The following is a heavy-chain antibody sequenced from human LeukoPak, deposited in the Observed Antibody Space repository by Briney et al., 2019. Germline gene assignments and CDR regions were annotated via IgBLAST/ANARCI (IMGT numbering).Heavy chain of an antibody. CDR2: IKSDGSST. Sequence: GGSLRLSCAASGFTFSSYWMHWVRQAPGKGLVWVSRIKSDGSSTSYADSVKGRFTISRDNAKNTLYLQMNSLRAEDTAVYYCARRSAARDAFDIWGQGTMVTGSS. CDR3: ARRSAARDAFDI. V-gene: IGHV3-74*01. J-gene: IGHJ3*02. CDR1: GFTFSSYW. D-gene: IGHD6-6*01.